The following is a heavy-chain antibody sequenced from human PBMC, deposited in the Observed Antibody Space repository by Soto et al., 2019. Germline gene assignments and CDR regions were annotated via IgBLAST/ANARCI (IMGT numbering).Heavy chain of an antibody. V-gene: IGHV3-23*01. CDR1: GFSFGSYS. CDR2: IGGDAVTT. J-gene: IGHJ6*02. CDR3: AKALYSSTYSRGMDV. Sequence: PGGSLRLSYAASGFSFGSYSMTWVRQAPGKGLEWVSVIGGDAVTTYYADSVKGRFTVSRDNSKNTVHLQMNSLRAEDTAVYYCAKALYSSTYSRGMDVWGQGTTVTVSS. D-gene: IGHD6-19*01.